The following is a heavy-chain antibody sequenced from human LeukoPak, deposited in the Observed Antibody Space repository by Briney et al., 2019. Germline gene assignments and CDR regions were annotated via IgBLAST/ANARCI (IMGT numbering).Heavy chain of an antibody. CDR1: GFAFSNFA. D-gene: IGHD1-26*01. Sequence: GSLRLSCAASGFAFSNFAMSWVRQAPGKGLEWVGRIKSKTDGGTTDYAAPVKGRFTISRDDSKNTLYLQMNSLKTEDTAVYYCTTGNSGSYYRWGQGTLVTVSS. V-gene: IGHV3-15*01. J-gene: IGHJ4*02. CDR2: IKSKTDGGTT. CDR3: TTGNSGSYYR.